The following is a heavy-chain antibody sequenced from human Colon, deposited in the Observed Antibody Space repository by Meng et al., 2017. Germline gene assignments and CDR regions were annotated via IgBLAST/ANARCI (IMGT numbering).Heavy chain of an antibody. D-gene: IGHD4-23*01. J-gene: IGHJ6*02. CDR3: ARDGDYGGNPPNLYYYYGMDV. V-gene: IGHV1-2*02. Sequence: ASVKVSCKASGYTFTGYYMHWVRQAPGQGLEWMGWINPNSGGTNYAQKFQGRVTMTRDTSISTAYMELSRPRSDDTAVYYCARDGDYGGNPPNLYYYYGMDVWGQGTTVTVSS. CDR1: GYTFTGYY. CDR2: INPNSGGT.